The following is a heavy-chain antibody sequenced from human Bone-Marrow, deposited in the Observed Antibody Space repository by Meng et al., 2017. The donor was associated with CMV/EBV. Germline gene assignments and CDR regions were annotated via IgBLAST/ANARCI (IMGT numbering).Heavy chain of an antibody. CDR3: ARDGRVCSGGSCYRSSFDY. Sequence: SSSGMHWVRQAPGKGLEWVAVISYDGSNKYYADSVKGRFTISRDNSKNTLYLQMNSLRAEDTAVYYCARDGRVCSGGSCYRSSFDYWGQGTLVTVSS. J-gene: IGHJ4*02. D-gene: IGHD2-15*01. CDR2: ISYDGSNK. V-gene: IGHV3-30*19. CDR1: SSSG.